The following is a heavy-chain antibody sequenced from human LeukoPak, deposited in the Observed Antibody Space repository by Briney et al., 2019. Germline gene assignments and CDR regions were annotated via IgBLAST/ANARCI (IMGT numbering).Heavy chain of an antibody. V-gene: IGHV1-8*03. J-gene: IGHJ1*01. D-gene: IGHD2-2*02. Sequence: ASVKVSCKASGGTFSSYAISWVRQATGQGLEWMGWMNPNSGYTGYAQKFQGRVTITRNTSISTAYMELSSLRSEDTAVYYCARRESYTLFLQYWGQGTLVTVSS. CDR2: MNPNSGYT. CDR1: GGTFSSYA. CDR3: ARRESYTLFLQY.